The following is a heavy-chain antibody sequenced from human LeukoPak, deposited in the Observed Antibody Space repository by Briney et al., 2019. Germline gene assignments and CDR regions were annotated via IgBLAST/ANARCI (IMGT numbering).Heavy chain of an antibody. D-gene: IGHD2-15*01. J-gene: IGHJ4*02. CDR1: GFTFSSYA. V-gene: IGHV3-23*01. Sequence: GGSLRLSCAASGFTFSSYAMSWVRQAPGRGLEWVSAISGSGGNTYYADSVKGRFTISRDNSENTLYLQMNSLRAEDTAVYYCAKIGSDGSFFDYWGQGTLVTVSS. CDR2: ISGSGGNT. CDR3: AKIGSDGSFFDY.